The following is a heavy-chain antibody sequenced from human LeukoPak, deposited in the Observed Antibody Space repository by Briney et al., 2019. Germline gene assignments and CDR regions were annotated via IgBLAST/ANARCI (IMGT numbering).Heavy chain of an antibody. D-gene: IGHD3-10*01. CDR1: GGSFSGYY. J-gene: IGHJ4*02. V-gene: IGHV4-34*01. Sequence: SETLSLTCAVYGGSFSGYYWSWIRQPPGKGLEWIGEINHSGSTNYNPSLKSRVTISVDTSKNQFSLKLSPVTAADTAVYYCARRRTQWFGLQYFDYWGQGTLVTVSS. CDR3: ARRRTQWFGLQYFDY. CDR2: INHSGST.